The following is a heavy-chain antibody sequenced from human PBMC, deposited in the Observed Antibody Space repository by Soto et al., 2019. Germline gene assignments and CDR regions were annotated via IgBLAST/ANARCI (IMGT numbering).Heavy chain of an antibody. J-gene: IGHJ6*02. CDR2: IYDGSNK. V-gene: IGHV3-33*08. Sequence: PGGSLRLSCAASGFTFSSHGMHWVRQAPGKGLEWVAVIYDGSNKYYADSVKGRFTISRDNSKNTLYLQMNSLRAEDTAVYYCARDTARAMVRIYYGMDVWGQGTTVTVSS. D-gene: IGHD3-10*01. CDR1: GFTFSSHG. CDR3: ARDTARAMVRIYYGMDV.